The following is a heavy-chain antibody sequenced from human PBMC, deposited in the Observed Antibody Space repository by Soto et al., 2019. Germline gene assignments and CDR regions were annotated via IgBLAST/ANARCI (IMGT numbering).Heavy chain of an antibody. D-gene: IGHD3-10*01. CDR2: ISYDGSNK. V-gene: IGHV3-30-3*01. J-gene: IGHJ6*02. Sequence: GGSLRLSCAASGFTFSSYAMHWVRQAPGKGLEWVAVISYDGSNKYYADSVKGRFTISRDNSKNTLYLQMNSLRAEDTAVCYCARDALRITMVRDIYYYYGMDVWGQGTTVTVSS. CDR3: ARDALRITMVRDIYYYYGMDV. CDR1: GFTFSSYA.